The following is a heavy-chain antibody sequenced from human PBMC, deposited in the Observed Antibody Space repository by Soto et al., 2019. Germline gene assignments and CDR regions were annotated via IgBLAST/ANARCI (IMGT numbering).Heavy chain of an antibody. J-gene: IGHJ4*02. Sequence: QVQLVQSGAEVKKPGASVKVSCKASGYTFTSYGISWVRQAPGQGLEWMGWISAYNGNTNYAQRLQGRVTMTTDTATSTADMELMSLRSAKTAVYCCAGEDPPSLTRGEGTLVTVS. D-gene: IGHD2-2*01. CDR3: AGEDPPSLT. CDR1: GYTFTSYG. CDR2: ISAYNGNT. V-gene: IGHV1-18*01.